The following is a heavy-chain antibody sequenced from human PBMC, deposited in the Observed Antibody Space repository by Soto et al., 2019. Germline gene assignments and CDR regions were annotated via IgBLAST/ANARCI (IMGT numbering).Heavy chain of an antibody. CDR3: SKDAQAYTAYDWDF. D-gene: IGHD3-16*01. J-gene: IGHJ4*02. CDR1: GFTFSTYA. V-gene: IGHV3-23*01. Sequence: PGGSLRLSCAASGFTFSTYAMTWVRQIPGKGLEWVSIISGTGGTIYYADSFKGRFSISRDNSKNTLYLQMSSLRVEDTAVYFFSKDAQAYTAYDWDFWGPGVLVTLSS. CDR2: ISGTGGTI.